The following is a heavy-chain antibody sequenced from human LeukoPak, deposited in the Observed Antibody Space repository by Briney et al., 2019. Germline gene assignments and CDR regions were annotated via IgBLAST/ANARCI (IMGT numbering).Heavy chain of an antibody. CDR2: ISDNGGST. CDR1: GFTFSRHA. J-gene: IGHJ4*02. Sequence: PGGSLRLSCAASGFTFSRHAMHWVRQAPGKGLEYISSISDNGGSTFYANSVKGRFTISRDNSNNMLYLQMGSLRVEDMAVYYCSRGLDRGYAYRPLEWGQGDLVTVSS. V-gene: IGHV3-64*01. D-gene: IGHD5-18*01. CDR3: SRGLDRGYAYRPLE.